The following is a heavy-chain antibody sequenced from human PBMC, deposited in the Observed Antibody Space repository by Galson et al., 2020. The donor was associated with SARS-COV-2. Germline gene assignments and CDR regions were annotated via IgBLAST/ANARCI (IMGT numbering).Heavy chain of an antibody. CDR2: IYPGDSDT. D-gene: IGHD6-19*01. CDR1: GYSFTSYW. V-gene: IGHV5-51*01. J-gene: IGHJ3*02. CDR3: ARQLSSGWGGDAFDI. Sequence: GESLKISCKGSGYSFTSYWIGWVRQMPGKGLEWMGIIYPGDSDTRYSPSFQGQVTISADKSISTAYLQWSSLKASDTAMYYCARQLSSGWGGDAFDIWGQGTMVTVSS.